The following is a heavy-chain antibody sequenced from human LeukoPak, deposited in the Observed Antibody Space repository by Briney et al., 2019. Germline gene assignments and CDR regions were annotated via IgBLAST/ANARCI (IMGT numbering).Heavy chain of an antibody. CDR2: IFYSGTT. D-gene: IGHD1-26*01. J-gene: IGHJ3*02. Sequence: PSETLSLTCTVSGGSISTTSYYWGWIRQPPGKGLEWIGSIFYSGTTYYNPSLRSRFTISVDTSKNQFSLKLTSVTAADTAVYYCARIAELDEDAFDIWGHGTMVTVSS. V-gene: IGHV4-39*01. CDR3: ARIAELDEDAFDI. CDR1: GGSISTTSYY.